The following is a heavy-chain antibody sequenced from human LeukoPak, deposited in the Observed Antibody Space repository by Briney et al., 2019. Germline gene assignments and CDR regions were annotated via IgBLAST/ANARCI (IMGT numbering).Heavy chain of an antibody. Sequence: ASVKVSCKASGYTFTDYYMHWVRQAPGQGLEWMGWIKPNSGGTNYAQKFQGRVTMTRDTSISTAYMELSRLRSDDTAVYYCARAYTRILYYHLDYWGQGTLVTVSS. V-gene: IGHV1-2*02. CDR3: ARAYTRILYYHLDY. J-gene: IGHJ4*02. D-gene: IGHD2-8*01. CDR1: GYTFTDYY. CDR2: IKPNSGGT.